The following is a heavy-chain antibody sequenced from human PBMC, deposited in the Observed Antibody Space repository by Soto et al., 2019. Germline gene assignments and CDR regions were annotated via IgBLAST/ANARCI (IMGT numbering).Heavy chain of an antibody. J-gene: IGHJ5*02. Sequence: LSLTCAVYGGSFSGYYWSWIRQPPGKGLEWVGYIYYSGITYYNPSLKSRATISVDTSKNQFSLKLSSVTAADTAVYYCARDTAAIGQFDPWGQGTLVTVSS. D-gene: IGHD5-18*01. CDR1: GGSFSGYY. CDR3: ARDTAAIGQFDP. CDR2: IYYSGIT. V-gene: IGHV4-34*09.